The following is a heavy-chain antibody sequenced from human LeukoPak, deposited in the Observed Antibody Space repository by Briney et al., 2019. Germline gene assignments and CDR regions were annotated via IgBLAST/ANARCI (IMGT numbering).Heavy chain of an antibody. CDR1: GGSISPYY. J-gene: IGHJ4*02. CDR3: ARAPGIMSGNWRFDY. V-gene: IGHV4-59*12. D-gene: IGHD3-16*01. Sequence: SETLSLTCTVPGGSISPYYWTWIRQPPGKGLEWIGYIYYSGSTNYNPSLTSRVTMSVDTSKNQFSLKLSSVTAADTAVYYCARAPGIMSGNWRFDYWGQGTLVTVSS. CDR2: IYYSGST.